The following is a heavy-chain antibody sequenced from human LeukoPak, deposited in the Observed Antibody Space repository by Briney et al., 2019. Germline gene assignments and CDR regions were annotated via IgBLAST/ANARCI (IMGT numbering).Heavy chain of an antibody. CDR1: GFTFRIYS. J-gene: IGHJ4*02. Sequence: PGGSLRLSCVASGFTFRIYSMNWVRQAPGKGLEWVSYISKNSDDIYNADSVRGRFTISRDNAKNSLYLQMNSLGAEDTAVYYCASVRPGHYCDYWGQGTLVTVSS. V-gene: IGHV3-21*05. CDR2: ISKNSDDI. CDR3: ASVRPGHYCDY.